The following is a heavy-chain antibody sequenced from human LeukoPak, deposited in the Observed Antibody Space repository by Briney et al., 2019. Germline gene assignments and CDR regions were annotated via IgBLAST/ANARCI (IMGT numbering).Heavy chain of an antibody. J-gene: IGHJ4*02. D-gene: IGHD6-13*01. CDR3: ARRGAAGTYYFDY. Sequence: PGGSLRLSCAASGFTFSSYVMSWVRQAPGKGLEWVSAISGSGGGTYYADSEKGRFTISRDNSKNTLYLQTNSLRAEDTAVYYCARRGAAGTYYFDYWGQGTLVTVSS. CDR2: ISGSGGGT. V-gene: IGHV3-23*01. CDR1: GFTFSSYV.